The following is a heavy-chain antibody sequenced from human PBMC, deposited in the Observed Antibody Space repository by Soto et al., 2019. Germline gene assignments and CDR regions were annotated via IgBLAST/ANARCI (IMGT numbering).Heavy chain of an antibody. J-gene: IGHJ4*02. CDR1: GYSFTSYW. V-gene: IGHV5-51*01. CDR3: ARGLDIVAPIFGDYYFDY. CDR2: IYPGDSDT. Sequence: GESLKISCKGSGYSFTSYWIGWVRQMPGKGLEWMGIIYPGDSDTRYSPSFQGQVTISADKSISTAYLQWSSLKASDTAMYYCARGLDIVAPIFGDYYFDYWGQGTLVTVSS. D-gene: IGHD5-12*01.